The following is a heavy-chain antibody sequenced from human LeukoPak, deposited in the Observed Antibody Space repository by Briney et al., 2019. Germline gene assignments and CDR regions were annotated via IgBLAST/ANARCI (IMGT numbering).Heavy chain of an antibody. CDR3: ARQRPDDAFDI. V-gene: IGHV3-48*03. Sequence: GGSLRLSCAASGFIFSSYEMNWVRQTPGKGLEWVLYISHSGSAKYYADSVKGRFTISRDNPKNSLYLQMNSLRVEDTAIYYCARQRPDDAFDIWGRGTMVTVSS. CDR2: ISHSGSAK. J-gene: IGHJ3*02. CDR1: GFIFSSYE. D-gene: IGHD1-14*01.